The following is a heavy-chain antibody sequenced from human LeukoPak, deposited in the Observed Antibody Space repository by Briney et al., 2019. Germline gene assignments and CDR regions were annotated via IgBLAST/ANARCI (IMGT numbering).Heavy chain of an antibody. CDR3: ARDRGCSSTSCSLGFDY. Sequence: GGSLRLSCAASGFTFSDYYMSWIRQAPGKGLEWVSYISSSGSTIYYADSVKGRFTISRDNAKNSLYLQMNSLRAEDTAVYYCARDRGCSSTSCSLGFDYWGQGTLVTVSS. CDR1: GFTFSDYY. D-gene: IGHD2-2*01. CDR2: ISSSGSTI. J-gene: IGHJ4*02. V-gene: IGHV3-11*01.